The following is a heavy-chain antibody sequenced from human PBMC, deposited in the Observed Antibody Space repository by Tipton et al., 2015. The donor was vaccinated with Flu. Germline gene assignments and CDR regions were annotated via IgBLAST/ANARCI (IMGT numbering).Heavy chain of an antibody. J-gene: IGHJ4*02. CDR1: GFTFSSYE. Sequence: SLRLSCAASGFTFSSYEMNWVRQAPGKGLEWVSYISSSGSTIYYADSVKGRFTISRDNAKNSLYLQMNSLRAEDTAVYYCARAAGVQYNYDFWSGYPYYFDYWGQGTLVTVSS. D-gene: IGHD3-3*01. CDR3: ARAAGVQYNYDFWSGYPYYFDY. V-gene: IGHV3-48*03. CDR2: ISSSGSTI.